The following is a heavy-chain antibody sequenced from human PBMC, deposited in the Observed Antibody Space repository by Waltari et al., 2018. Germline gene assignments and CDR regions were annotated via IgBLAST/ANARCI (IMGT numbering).Heavy chain of an antibody. CDR2: SSWNGGTK. V-gene: IGHV3-9*01. J-gene: IGHJ4*02. D-gene: IGHD3-16*02. CDR1: GFTFDDYA. CDR3: AKGYIKSLDS. Sequence: EMHLEESGGGLVRPGRSLTLSCAASGFTFDDYAMHWVRQVPGKGLEWVAGSSWNGGTKAYADFVKGRFTISRDNAKNLLFLQLGGLSPEDTAIYYCAKGYIKSLDSWGQGTLVTVSP.